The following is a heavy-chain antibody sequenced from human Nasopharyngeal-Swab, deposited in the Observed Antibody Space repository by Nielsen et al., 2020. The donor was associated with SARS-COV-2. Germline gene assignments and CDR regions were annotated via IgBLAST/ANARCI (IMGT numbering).Heavy chain of an antibody. CDR3: ASGGGDYYYYYYMDV. D-gene: IGHD1-26*01. V-gene: IGHV4-30-2*01. Sequence: WIRQHPGKGLEWIGYIDHSGRTDYNPSLKSRVTISVDRSKNQFSLKLSSLTAADTAVYYCASGGGDYYYYYYMDVWGKGTTVTVSS. J-gene: IGHJ6*03. CDR2: IDHSGRT.